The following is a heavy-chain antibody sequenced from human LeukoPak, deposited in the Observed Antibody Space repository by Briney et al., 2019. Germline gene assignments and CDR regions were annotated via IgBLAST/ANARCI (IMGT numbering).Heavy chain of an antibody. CDR2: INSDGFST. CDR1: GFTFSSFW. V-gene: IGHV3-74*01. Sequence: PGGSLRLSCAASGFTFSSFWIHWVGQVPGKGLVWVSRINSDGFSTSYADSVKGRFTISRDNAKNTLYLQMNSLRAEDTAVYYCARGTSGGYFDYWGQGTLVTVSS. J-gene: IGHJ4*02. CDR3: ARGTSGGYFDY. D-gene: IGHD1-26*01.